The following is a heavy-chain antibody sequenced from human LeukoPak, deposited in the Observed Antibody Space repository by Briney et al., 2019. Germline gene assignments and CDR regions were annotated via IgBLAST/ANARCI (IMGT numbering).Heavy chain of an antibody. D-gene: IGHD3-3*01. CDR1: GGTFSSYA. V-gene: IGHV1-18*01. Sequence: GASVKVSCKASGGTFSSYAISWVRQAPGQGLEWMGWISAYNGNTNYAQKLQGRVTMTTDTSTSTAYMELRSLRSDDTAVYYCARETDYDFWSGYDHHDAFDTWGQGTMVTVSS. J-gene: IGHJ3*02. CDR2: ISAYNGNT. CDR3: ARETDYDFWSGYDHHDAFDT.